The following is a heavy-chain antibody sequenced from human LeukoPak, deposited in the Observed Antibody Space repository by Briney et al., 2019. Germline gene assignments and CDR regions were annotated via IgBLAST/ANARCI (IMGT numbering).Heavy chain of an antibody. CDR3: AKAVPGGYFDY. J-gene: IGHJ4*02. Sequence: GGCLRLSCAASGFTFDDYAMHWVRQAPGKGLEWVSGISWNSGSIGYADSVKGRFTISRDNAKNSLYLQMNSLRAEDTALYYCAKAVPGGYFDYWGQGTLVTVSS. D-gene: IGHD1-14*01. V-gene: IGHV3-9*01. CDR1: GFTFDDYA. CDR2: ISWNSGSI.